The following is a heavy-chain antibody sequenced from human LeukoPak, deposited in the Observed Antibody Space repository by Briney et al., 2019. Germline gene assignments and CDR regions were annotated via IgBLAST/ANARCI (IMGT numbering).Heavy chain of an antibody. CDR1: GFTFSSYS. V-gene: IGHV3-21*01. Sequence: GGSLRLSCAASGFTFSSYSMNWVRQAPGKGLEWVSTISSSSSYIYYADSVKGRFTISRDNAKNSLYLQMNSLRAEDTAVYYCARDSYGEQQLVFAFDIWGQGTMVTVSS. CDR2: ISSSSSYI. D-gene: IGHD6-13*01. CDR3: ARDSYGEQQLVFAFDI. J-gene: IGHJ3*02.